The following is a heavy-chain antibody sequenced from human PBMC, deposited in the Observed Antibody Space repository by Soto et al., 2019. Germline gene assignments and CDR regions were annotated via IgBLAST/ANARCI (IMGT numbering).Heavy chain of an antibody. CDR1: GFTFSDYY. J-gene: IGHJ3*02. CDR2: ISSSGSGI. D-gene: IGHD2-15*01. CDR3: ARAYSDAFDI. V-gene: IGHV3-11*01. Sequence: GGSLRLSCAASGFTFSDYYMTWIRQAPGKGLEWVSYISSSGSGIYYPDSMKGRFTISRDNAKKSLYLQMSSLRAEDTAVYYCARAYSDAFDIWGQGTMVTVS.